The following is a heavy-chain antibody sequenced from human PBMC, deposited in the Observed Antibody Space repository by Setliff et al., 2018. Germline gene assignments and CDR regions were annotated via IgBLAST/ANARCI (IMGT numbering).Heavy chain of an antibody. CDR1: GGTFSSYT. D-gene: IGHD3-10*01. CDR2: IIPILGIA. CDR3: ARDISLGKAAVWFGELKGWFDP. Sequence: GASVKVSCKASGGTFSSYTISWVRQAPGQGLEWMGRIIPILGIANYAQKFQGRVTITADKSTSTAYMELSSLRSEDMAVYYCARDISLGKAAVWFGELKGWFDPWGQGTLVTVSS. V-gene: IGHV1-69*04. J-gene: IGHJ5*02.